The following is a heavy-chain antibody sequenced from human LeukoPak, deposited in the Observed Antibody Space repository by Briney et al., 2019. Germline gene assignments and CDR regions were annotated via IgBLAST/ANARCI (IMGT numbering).Heavy chain of an antibody. V-gene: IGHV4-59*01. CDR3: ARDKSYGDYFDY. D-gene: IGHD4-17*01. CDR2: IYYSGST. Sequence: PSETLSLTCTVFGGSISSYYWSWIRQPPGKGLEWIGYIYYSGSTNYNPSLKSRVTISVDTSKNQFSLKLSSVTAADTAVYYCARDKSYGDYFDYWGQGTLVTVSS. J-gene: IGHJ4*02. CDR1: GGSISSYY.